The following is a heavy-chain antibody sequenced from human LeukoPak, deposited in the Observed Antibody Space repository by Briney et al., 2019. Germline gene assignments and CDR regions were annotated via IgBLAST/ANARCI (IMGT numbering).Heavy chain of an antibody. CDR1: GYTFTSYY. D-gene: IGHD4-23*01. J-gene: IGHJ5*02. CDR2: INPSGGST. Sequence: ASVKVSCKASGYTFTSYYMHWVRQAPGQGLEWMGIINPSGGSTSYAQKFQGRVTMTRDMSTSTDYMELSSLRSEDTAVYYCARDNSVEDTAWWFDPWGQGTLVSVSS. V-gene: IGHV1-46*01. CDR3: ARDNSVEDTAWWFDP.